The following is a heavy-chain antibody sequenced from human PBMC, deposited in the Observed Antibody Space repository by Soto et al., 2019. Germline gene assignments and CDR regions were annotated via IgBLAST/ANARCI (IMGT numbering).Heavy chain of an antibody. CDR2: FNPNSGDT. CDR3: AREASAVISLDY. Sequence: QVQLVQSGAEVKKPGASVKVSCKASGYTFTAYSMHWVRQAPGQGLEWMGWFNPNSGDTIYPQRFQGRVTLTGDTSIATAYMEVHSLTSDDTAVYYCAREASAVISLDYWGQGTLVTVSS. D-gene: IGHD6-19*01. J-gene: IGHJ4*02. CDR1: GYTFTAYS. V-gene: IGHV1-2*02.